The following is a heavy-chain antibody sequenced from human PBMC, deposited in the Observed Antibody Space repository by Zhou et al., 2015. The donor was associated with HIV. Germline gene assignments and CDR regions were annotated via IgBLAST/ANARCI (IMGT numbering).Heavy chain of an antibody. D-gene: IGHD3-10*01. V-gene: IGHV1-69*01. J-gene: IGHJ4*02. CDR2: IIPIFGTA. CDR1: GGTFSSYA. CDR3: ASASPITMVQGVLPEFDY. Sequence: QVQLVQSGAEVKKPGSSVKVSCKASGGTFSSYAISWVRQAPGQGLEWMGGIIPIFGTANYAQKFQGRVTITADESTSTAYMELSSLRSEDTAVYYCASASPITMVQGVLPEFDYWGQGTLVTVSS.